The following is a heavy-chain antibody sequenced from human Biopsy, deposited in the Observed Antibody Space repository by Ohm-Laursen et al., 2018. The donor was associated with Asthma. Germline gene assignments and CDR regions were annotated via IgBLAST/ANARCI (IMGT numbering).Heavy chain of an antibody. V-gene: IGHV3-30*03. CDR3: TRDRFYNAVTSESFYYGVDV. CDR2: ISYDGRET. D-gene: IGHD2-21*02. CDR1: GFRFPIYG. Sequence: SLRLSCTASGFRFPIYGMHWVRQGPGKGPEWVALISYDGRETGYVDSVKGRFTISRDNFRNTVHLQMSSLRPEDSAVYYCTRDRFYNAVTSESFYYGVDVWGQGTTVTVSS. J-gene: IGHJ6*02.